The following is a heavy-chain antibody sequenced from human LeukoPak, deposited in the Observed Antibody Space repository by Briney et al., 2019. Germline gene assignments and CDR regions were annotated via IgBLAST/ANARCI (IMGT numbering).Heavy chain of an antibody. V-gene: IGHV1-18*01. CDR2: ISAYNGNT. CDR1: GYTFTSYG. J-gene: IGHJ5*02. CDR3: ARLGLAAAGPKYNWFDP. Sequence: ASVKVSCKASGYTFTSYGISWVREAPGQGLEWMGWISAYNGNTNYAQKLQGRVTMTTDTSTSTAYMELRSLRSDDTAVYYCARLGLAAAGPKYNWFDPWGLGTLVTVSS. D-gene: IGHD6-13*01.